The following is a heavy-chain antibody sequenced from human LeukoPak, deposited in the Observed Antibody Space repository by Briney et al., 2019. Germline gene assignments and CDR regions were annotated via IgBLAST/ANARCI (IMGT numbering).Heavy chain of an antibody. V-gene: IGHV3-48*01. Sequence: QPGGSLRLSCAASGFTFSSYSMNWVRQAPGKGLEWVSYISSSSSTIYYADSVKGRFTISRYNAKNSLYLQMNSLRAEDTAVYYCARDSMVRGVIPFDYWGQGTLVTVSS. CDR3: ARDSMVRGVIPFDY. CDR1: GFTFSSYS. J-gene: IGHJ4*02. D-gene: IGHD3-10*01. CDR2: ISSSSSTI.